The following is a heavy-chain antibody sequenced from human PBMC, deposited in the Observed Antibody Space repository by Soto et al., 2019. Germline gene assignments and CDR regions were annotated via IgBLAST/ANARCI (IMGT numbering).Heavy chain of an antibody. CDR3: ARETKKGYYDTSGYVY. D-gene: IGHD3-22*01. CDR2: ISSSSATI. V-gene: IGHV3-48*02. Sequence: EVQLVESGGGLVQPGGSLRLPCAASGFTFSSYSMNWVRQTPGKGLEWVSYISSSSATIYHADSVKGRFTISRDNGKNSLYLQMNSLRDENTAVYYCARETKKGYYDTSGYVYWGQGTLVTVSS. CDR1: GFTFSSYS. J-gene: IGHJ4*02.